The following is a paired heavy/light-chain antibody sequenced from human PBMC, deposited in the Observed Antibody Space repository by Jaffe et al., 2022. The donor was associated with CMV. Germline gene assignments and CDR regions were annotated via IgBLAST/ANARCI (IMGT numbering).Heavy chain of an antibody. V-gene: IGHV1-2*02. D-gene: IGHD2-21*02. J-gene: IGHJ5*02. Sequence: QVHLVQSGAEVKKPGASVRVSCKASGYTFSDNYMHWVRQAPGQGLEWMGWINPNSGDTMYAQKFQDRVTMTRDTSISTAYMELNSLRSDDTAVYYCARGFLTNWFDPWGQGTLVTVSS. CDR3: ARGFLTNWFDP. CDR1: GYTFSDNY. CDR2: INPNSGDT.
Light chain of an antibody. Sequence: EIVLTQSPATLSLSPGERATLSCRASQSISSYLAWYQQKLGQAPRLLIYDTSNRATGIPARFSGSGSGTDFTLTISSLEPEDFAVYYCQQRINWPLTFGGGTKVEIK. CDR3: QQRINWPLT. J-gene: IGKJ4*01. V-gene: IGKV3-11*01. CDR2: DTS. CDR1: QSISSY.